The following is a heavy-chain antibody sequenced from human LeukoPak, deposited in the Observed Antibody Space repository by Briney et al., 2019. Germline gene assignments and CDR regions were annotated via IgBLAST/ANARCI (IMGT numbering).Heavy chain of an antibody. J-gene: IGHJ4*02. D-gene: IGHD6-19*01. V-gene: IGHV4-39*07. CDR2: IFHSGST. CDR1: SGSISTSNYY. Sequence: SETLSLTCTVSSGSISTSNYYWGWVRQPPGKALEWIGNIFHSGSTYYSPSLKSRVTISVDKSKNQFSLKLSSVTAADTAVYYCARSSSSGWYYFDYWGQGTLVTVSS. CDR3: ARSSSSGWYYFDY.